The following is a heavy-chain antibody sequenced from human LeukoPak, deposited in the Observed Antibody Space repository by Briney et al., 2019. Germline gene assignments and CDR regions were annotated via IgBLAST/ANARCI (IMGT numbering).Heavy chain of an antibody. CDR3: ATSFLSTPDAFDI. D-gene: IGHD3-16*02. Sequence: PSETLSLTCAVSGGSISSGGYSWSWIRQPPGKGLEWIGYIYYSGSTYYNPSLKSRVTISVDRSKNQFSLKLSSVTAADTAVYYCATSFLSTPDAFDIWGQGTMVTVSS. CDR1: GGSISSGGYS. CDR2: IYYSGST. J-gene: IGHJ3*02. V-gene: IGHV4-30-2*01.